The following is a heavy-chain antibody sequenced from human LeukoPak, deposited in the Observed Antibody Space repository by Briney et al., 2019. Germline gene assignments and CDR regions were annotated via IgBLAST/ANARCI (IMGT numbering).Heavy chain of an antibody. V-gene: IGHV3-11*01. D-gene: IGHD3-22*01. J-gene: IGHJ6*02. CDR1: GFTFSDYY. CDR3: ARCLNYYDSSGYYYDYYYGVDV. CDR2: ISSSGSTI. Sequence: GGSLRLSCAASGFTFSDYYMSWIRQAPGKGLEWVSYISSSGSTIYYADSVKGRFTISRDNAKNSLYLQMNSLRAEDTAVYYCARCLNYYDSSGYYYDYYYGVDVWGQGTTVTVSS.